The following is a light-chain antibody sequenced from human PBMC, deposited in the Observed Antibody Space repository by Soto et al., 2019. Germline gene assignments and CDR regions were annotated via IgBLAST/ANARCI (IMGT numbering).Light chain of an antibody. CDR3: QQYYGTPFT. CDR1: QTVLYSSNNKNY. J-gene: IGKJ3*01. V-gene: IGKV4-1*01. Sequence: DIVMTQSPESLAVSLGERATINCKSSQTVLYSSNNKNYFAWYQQKPGQPPKLLISWASTRESGVPDRFSGSGSGTDFTLTISGLQAEDVAVYYCQQYYGTPFTFGPGTKADLK. CDR2: WAS.